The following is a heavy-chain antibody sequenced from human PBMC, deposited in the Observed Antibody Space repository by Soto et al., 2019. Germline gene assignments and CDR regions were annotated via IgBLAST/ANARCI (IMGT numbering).Heavy chain of an antibody. J-gene: IGHJ3*02. CDR2: IYYSGST. D-gene: IGHD5-12*01. CDR1: GGSISSYY. CDR3: ARHGGVATIDDAFDI. V-gene: IGHV4-59*08. Sequence: QVQLQESGPGLVKPSETLSLTCTVSGGSISSYYWSWIRQPPGKGLEWIGYIYYSGSTNYNPSLKSRVTISVDTSKNQFSLKLGSVTAADTAVYYCARHGGVATIDDAFDIWGQGTMVTVSS.